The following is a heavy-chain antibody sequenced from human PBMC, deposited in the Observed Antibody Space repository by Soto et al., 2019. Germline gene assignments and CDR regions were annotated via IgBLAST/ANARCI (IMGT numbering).Heavy chain of an antibody. Sequence: EVQLVESGGGLIQPGGSLRLSCAASGFAVSSKYMTWVRQAPGKGLEWVSVIYGGGTTYYADSVKGRFTISRDTSKNTLYLQMNSRRSKDTAVYYCVQTTGWPGFDFWGQGTLVTVSS. CDR3: VQTTGWPGFDF. D-gene: IGHD6-19*01. CDR1: GFAVSSKY. CDR2: IYGGGTT. V-gene: IGHV3-53*01. J-gene: IGHJ4*02.